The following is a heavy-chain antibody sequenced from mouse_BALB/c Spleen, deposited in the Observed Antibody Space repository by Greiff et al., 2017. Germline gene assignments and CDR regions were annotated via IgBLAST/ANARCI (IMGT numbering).Heavy chain of an antibody. CDR3: ARDQGLLPYFDV. D-gene: IGHD2-3*01. V-gene: IGHV3-6*02. CDR1: GYSITSGYY. CDR2: ISYDGSN. J-gene: IGHJ1*01. Sequence: EVQRVESGPGLVKPSQSLSLTCSVTGYSITSGYYWNWIRQFPGNKLEWMGYISYDGSNNYNPSLKNRISITRDTSKNQFFLKLNSVTTEDTATYYCARDQGLLPYFDVWGAGTTVTVSS.